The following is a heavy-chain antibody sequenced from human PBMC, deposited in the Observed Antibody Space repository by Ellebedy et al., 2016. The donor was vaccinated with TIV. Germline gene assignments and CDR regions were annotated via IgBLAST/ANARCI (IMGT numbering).Heavy chain of an antibody. D-gene: IGHD6-25*01. CDR3: VRQKAKGGAFDV. V-gene: IGHV5-10-1*04. J-gene: IGHJ3*01. Sequence: GESLKISXKGSGYTFISYWISWVRQMPGKGLEWMGRIDPSDSYTKYSPSFQGQVTISADKSISTAYLQWSSLKASDTAMYYCVRQKAKGGAFDVWGQGTMVTFSA. CDR2: IDPSDSYT. CDR1: GYTFISYW.